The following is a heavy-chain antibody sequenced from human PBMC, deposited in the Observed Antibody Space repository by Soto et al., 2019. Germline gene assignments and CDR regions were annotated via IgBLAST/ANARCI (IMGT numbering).Heavy chain of an antibody. V-gene: IGHV4-34*01. CDR3: ARGRSSSWSRYYYYGMDV. D-gene: IGHD6-13*01. J-gene: IGHJ6*02. Sequence: LSLTCAVYGGSFSGYYWSWIRQPPGKGLEWIGEINHSGSTNYNPSLKSRVTISVDTSKNQFSLKLSSVTAADTAVYYCARGRSSSWSRYYYYGMDVWGQGTTVTVSS. CDR2: INHSGST. CDR1: GGSFSGYY.